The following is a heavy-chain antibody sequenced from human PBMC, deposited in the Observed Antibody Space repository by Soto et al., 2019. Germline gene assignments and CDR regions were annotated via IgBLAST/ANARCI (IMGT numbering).Heavy chain of an antibody. V-gene: IGHV1-3*01. J-gene: IGHJ4*02. Sequence: QVQLVQSGAEVKKPGASVKVSCKASGYTFTSYVLHWVRQAPGQRPEWMGWINAGNGNTKYSQNFQGRVTISKNTSTSTVYMELRSLKSEDTAVYYCARDRTYYGGYMGDYWGQGPLVAVSS. CDR3: ARDRTYYGGYMGDY. CDR2: INAGNGNT. D-gene: IGHD3-10*01. CDR1: GYTFTSYV.